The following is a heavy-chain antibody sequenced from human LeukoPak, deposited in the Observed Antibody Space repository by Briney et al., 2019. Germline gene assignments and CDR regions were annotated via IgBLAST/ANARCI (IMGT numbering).Heavy chain of an antibody. CDR1: GGSISSSNW. CDR2: IYHSGST. V-gene: IGHV4-4*02. Sequence: PSETLSLTCAVSGGSISSSNWWSWVRQPPGKGLEWIGEIYHSGSTNYNPSLKSRVTISVDKSKNQFSLKLSSVTAADTAVYYCARHSSTSFYYYYFDYWGQGTLVTVSS. J-gene: IGHJ4*02. D-gene: IGHD2-2*01. CDR3: ARHSSTSFYYYYFDY.